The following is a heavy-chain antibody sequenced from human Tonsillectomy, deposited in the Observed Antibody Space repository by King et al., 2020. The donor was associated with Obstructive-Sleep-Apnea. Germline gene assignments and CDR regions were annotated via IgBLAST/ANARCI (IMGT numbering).Heavy chain of an antibody. CDR2: INGNGDTT. CDR1: GFTFSSHS. CDR3: ANEFVYSGFDLKGRYFFDY. V-gene: IGHV3-23*04. D-gene: IGHD5-12*01. Sequence: VQLVESGGGLVQPGGSLRLSCAASGFTFSSHSMSWVRQAPGKGLEWVSYINGNGDTTYYADSVKVRFTISRDNSKNTLYLQLHSLRAEDTAVYYCANEFVYSGFDLKGRYFFDYWGQGTLVTVSS. J-gene: IGHJ4*02.